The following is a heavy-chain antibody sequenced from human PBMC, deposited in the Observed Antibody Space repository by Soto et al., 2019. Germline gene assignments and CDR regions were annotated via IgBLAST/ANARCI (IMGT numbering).Heavy chain of an antibody. D-gene: IGHD4-17*01. Sequence: QVQLVESGGGVVQPGRSLRLSCATSGFTFSSYGMHWVRQGPGKGLEWVAVIWYDGTNKYYADSVNGRFTISRDDSKNTLYLQMNSLRAEDTAVYYCARGPMTTVTTWGDWYFDLWGRGTLVTVFS. CDR1: GFTFSSYG. J-gene: IGHJ2*01. CDR3: ARGPMTTVTTWGDWYFDL. CDR2: IWYDGTNK. V-gene: IGHV3-33*01.